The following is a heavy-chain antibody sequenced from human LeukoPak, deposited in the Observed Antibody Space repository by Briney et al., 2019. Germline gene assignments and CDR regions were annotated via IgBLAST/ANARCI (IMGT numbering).Heavy chain of an antibody. CDR1: GYTFSSYA. D-gene: IGHD3-10*01. Sequence: QPGGSLRLSCAASGYTFSSYAMSWVRQAPGKGPEWVSAISGSGGSTYYADSVKGRFTISRDNSKNTLYLQMNSLRAEDTPVYYCAKDRPPMVRAVCLDYWGQGTLVTVSS. CDR2: ISGSGGST. J-gene: IGHJ4*02. V-gene: IGHV3-23*01. CDR3: AKDRPPMVRAVCLDY.